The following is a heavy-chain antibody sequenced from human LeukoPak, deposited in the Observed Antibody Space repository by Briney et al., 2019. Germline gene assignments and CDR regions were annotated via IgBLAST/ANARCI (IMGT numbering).Heavy chain of an antibody. Sequence: GGSLRLSCVASGFTFSSYAMGWVRQAPGKRPEWVSSLTDSGGTTYYVDSVKGRFTISRDNSKNTLYLHMNSLRAKDTAMYYCAKKRDAFDIWGQGTVVAVSS. CDR2: LTDSGGTT. D-gene: IGHD5-24*01. CDR3: AKKRDAFDI. J-gene: IGHJ3*02. CDR1: GFTFSSYA. V-gene: IGHV3-23*01.